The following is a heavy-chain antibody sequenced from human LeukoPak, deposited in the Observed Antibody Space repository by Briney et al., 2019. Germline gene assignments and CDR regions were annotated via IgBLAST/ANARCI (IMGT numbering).Heavy chain of an antibody. CDR1: GIPFSSFG. J-gene: IGHJ4*02. Sequence: GGSLRLSCAAPGIPFSSFGMHWLRQAPGKGLEWVAFIWYDGSNKYYADSVKGRFTISRDNSKNTLYLQMNSLRAEDTAVYYCAKRDYSDTSGYLPLFDCWGQGTLVTVSS. V-gene: IGHV3-30*02. D-gene: IGHD3-22*01. CDR2: IWYDGSNK. CDR3: AKRDYSDTSGYLPLFDC.